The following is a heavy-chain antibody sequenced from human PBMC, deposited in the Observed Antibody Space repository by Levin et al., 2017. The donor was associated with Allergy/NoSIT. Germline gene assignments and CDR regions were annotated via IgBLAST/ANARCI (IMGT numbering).Heavy chain of an antibody. CDR1: GESIRRNAYY. J-gene: IGHJ4*02. V-gene: IGHV4-39*01. D-gene: IGHD6-13*01. CDR3: ARHTWDGYSSLEY. CDR2: IYFSGST. Sequence: GSLRLSCAVSGESIRRNAYYWGWIRQSPGKGLEWIGSIYFSGSTYYNPSLRNRVTLSTDMSSNVISLRLTSVTAADTAVYYCARHTWDGYSSLEYWGRGTRVTVSS.